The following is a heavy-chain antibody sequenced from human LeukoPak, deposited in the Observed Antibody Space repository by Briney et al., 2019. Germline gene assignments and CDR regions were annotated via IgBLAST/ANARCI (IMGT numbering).Heavy chain of an antibody. J-gene: IGHJ5*01. Sequence: SETLSLTCAVYGGSFSGYYWSWIRQPPGKGLEWIGEINHSGSTNYNPSLKSRVTISVDTSKNQFSLKLNSVTAADTAVYYCAGLGYCGTASCPNDSWGQGTLVTVSS. CDR3: AGLGYCGTASCPNDS. CDR1: GGSFSGYY. D-gene: IGHD2-2*01. V-gene: IGHV4-34*01. CDR2: INHSGST.